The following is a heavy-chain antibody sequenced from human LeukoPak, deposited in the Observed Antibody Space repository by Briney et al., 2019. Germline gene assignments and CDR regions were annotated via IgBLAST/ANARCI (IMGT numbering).Heavy chain of an antibody. D-gene: IGHD4-11*01. CDR3: ASGATVTMIDY. Sequence: AASVTVSCKASGGTFSSYAISWVRQAPGQGLEWMGGIIPIFGTANYAQKFQGRVTITTDESTSTAYMELSSLRSEDTAVYYCASGATVTMIDYWGQGTLVTVSS. V-gene: IGHV1-69*05. CDR1: GGTFSSYA. J-gene: IGHJ4*02. CDR2: IIPIFGTA.